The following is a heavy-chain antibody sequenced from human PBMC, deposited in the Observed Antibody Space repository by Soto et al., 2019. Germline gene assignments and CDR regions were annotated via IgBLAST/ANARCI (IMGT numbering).Heavy chain of an antibody. Sequence: GESLKISCKGSGYDFTHYWIAWVRQTPGKGLEWMGVIYPGDSDTKYSPSFQGQVTISADKSIDTAYLQRSGLKASDTAIYYCARAVRYSHASHFYSLGHWGQGTRATVS. CDR3: ARAVRYSHASHFYSLGH. V-gene: IGHV5-51*01. CDR2: IYPGDSDT. J-gene: IGHJ4*02. D-gene: IGHD3-3*02. CDR1: GYDFTHYW.